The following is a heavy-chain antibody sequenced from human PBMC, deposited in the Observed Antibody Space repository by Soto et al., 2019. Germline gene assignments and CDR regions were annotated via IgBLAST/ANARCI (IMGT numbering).Heavy chain of an antibody. J-gene: IGHJ4*02. CDR3: VRTPDNWNPFDY. V-gene: IGHV5-51*01. CDR1: GYSFPSYW. Sequence: GESLKISCKGSGYSFPSYWIGWVRQMPGKGLEWMGIIYPRDSDARYSPSFQGRVTMSADKSISTAYLQWSSLEASDTAMYYCVRTPDNWNPFDYWGQGTLVTVYS. CDR2: IYPRDSDA. D-gene: IGHD1-20*01.